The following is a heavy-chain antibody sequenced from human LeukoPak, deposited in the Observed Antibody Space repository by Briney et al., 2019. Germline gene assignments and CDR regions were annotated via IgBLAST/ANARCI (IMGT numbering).Heavy chain of an antibody. V-gene: IGHV3-23*01. Sequence: GPLRLSCTTSGFTFSSYALSWVRQAPGKGLEWVSGIRVSGSTYYPDSVTGRFTISRDNSENTLYLQMSGLRAEDTAIYYCAKGTGDTAYYFDFWGQGVLVTVSS. CDR3: AKGTGDTAYYFDF. CDR2: IRVSGST. D-gene: IGHD7-27*01. CDR1: GFTFSSYA. J-gene: IGHJ4*02.